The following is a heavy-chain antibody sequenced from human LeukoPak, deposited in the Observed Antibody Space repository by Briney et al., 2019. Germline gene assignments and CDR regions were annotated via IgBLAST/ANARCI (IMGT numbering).Heavy chain of an antibody. J-gene: IGHJ4*02. V-gene: IGHV4-34*01. CDR3: ARESYYDSSGYF. Sequence: SETLSLTCAVYGGSFSGYYWSWIRQPPGKGLEWIGEINHSGSTYYNPSLKSRVTISVDTSKNQFSLKLSSVTAADTAVYYCARESYYDSSGYFWGQGTLVTVSS. D-gene: IGHD3-22*01. CDR2: INHSGST. CDR1: GGSFSGYY.